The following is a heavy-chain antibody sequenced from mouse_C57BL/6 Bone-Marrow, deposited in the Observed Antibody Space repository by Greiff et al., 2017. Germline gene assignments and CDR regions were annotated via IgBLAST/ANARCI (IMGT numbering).Heavy chain of an antibody. CDR1: GFNIKDDY. CDR2: IDPENGDT. V-gene: IGHV14-4*01. CDR3: TTMVTPFAY. J-gene: IGHJ3*01. D-gene: IGHD2-2*01. Sequence: EVKLQQDGAERGRPGASVKLSCTASGFNIKDDYMHWVKQRPEQGLEWIGWIDPENGDTEYASKFQGKATITADTSSNTAYLQLSSLTSEDTAVYYCTTMVTPFAYWGQGTLVTVSA.